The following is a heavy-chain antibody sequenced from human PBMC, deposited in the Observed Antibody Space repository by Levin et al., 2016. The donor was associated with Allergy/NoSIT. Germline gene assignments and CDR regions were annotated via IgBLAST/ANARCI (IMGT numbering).Heavy chain of an antibody. J-gene: IGHJ1*01. CDR2: ISSSGGTK. Sequence: GESLKISCAASGFTLSSYEMNWVRQAPGKGLEWVSYISSSGGTKYYADSVKGRFTISRDTAKNSLYLQMNSLRAEDTAVYYCAKTGVAVAPLAGGFLHWGQGALLTVSS. D-gene: IGHD2-21*01. CDR1: GFTLSSYE. V-gene: IGHV3-48*03. CDR3: AKTGVAVAPLAGGFLH.